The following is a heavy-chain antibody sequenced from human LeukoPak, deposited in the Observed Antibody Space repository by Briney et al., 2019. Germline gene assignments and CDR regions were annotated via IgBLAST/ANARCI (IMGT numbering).Heavy chain of an antibody. J-gene: IGHJ4*02. CDR1: GFTFSTYV. V-gene: IGHV3-23*01. CDR2: ISGSGGT. Sequence: GGSLRLSCAASGFTFSTYVMSWVRQAPGKGLEWVSAISGSGGTYYADSVKGRFAISRDNSKNTLYLQMNSLSAEDTALYFCARDYPPYLGQGTLVTVSA. CDR3: ARDYPPY.